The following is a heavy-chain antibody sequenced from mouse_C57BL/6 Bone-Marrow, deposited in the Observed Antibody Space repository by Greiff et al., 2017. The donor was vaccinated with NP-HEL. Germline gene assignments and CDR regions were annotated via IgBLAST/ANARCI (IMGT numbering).Heavy chain of an antibody. D-gene: IGHD2-4*01. CDR1: GYTFTSYW. CDR2: IYPSDSET. CDR3: ARSGLRRSATWFAY. Sequence: VQLQQPGAELVRPGSSVKLSCKASGYTFTSYWMDWVKQRPGQGLEWIGNIYPSDSETHYNQKFKDKATLTVDKSSSTAYMQLCSLTYGDSADYYWARSGLRRSATWFAYWGRGTLVTVSA. J-gene: IGHJ3*01. V-gene: IGHV1-61*01.